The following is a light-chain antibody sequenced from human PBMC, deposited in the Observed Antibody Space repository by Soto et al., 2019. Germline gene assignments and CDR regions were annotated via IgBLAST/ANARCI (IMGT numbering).Light chain of an antibody. CDR2: LNSDGSH. CDR3: QTWGTGTWV. V-gene: IGLV4-69*01. Sequence: QSVLTQSPSASASLGASVKLTCTLSSGHSSYAIAWHQQQPEKGPRYLMTLNSDGSHSKGDGIPDRFSGSSSGAERYLTISSRQSEDEADYYCQTWGTGTWVFGGGTQLTVL. CDR1: SGHSSYA. J-gene: IGLJ3*02.